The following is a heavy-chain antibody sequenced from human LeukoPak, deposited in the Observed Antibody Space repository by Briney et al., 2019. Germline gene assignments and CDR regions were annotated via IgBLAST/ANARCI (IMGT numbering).Heavy chain of an antibody. CDR3: ARTAGIAVAGSRQYFDY. CDR1: GGSISSSSYY. V-gene: IGHV4-39*01. CDR2: FYYSGNT. D-gene: IGHD6-19*01. Sequence: SETLSLTCSISGGSISSSSYYWGWIRQPPGKGLEWIGSFYYSGNTYYNPSLKSRVTISVDTSKNEFSLNLRSVTAADTAVYYCARTAGIAVAGSRQYFDYWGRGMLVTVSS. J-gene: IGHJ4*02.